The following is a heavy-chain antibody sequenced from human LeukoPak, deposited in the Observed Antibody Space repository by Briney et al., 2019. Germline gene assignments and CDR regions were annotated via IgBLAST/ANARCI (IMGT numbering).Heavy chain of an antibody. J-gene: IGHJ4*02. Sequence: GGSLRLSCAASGFTFSSYAMSWVRQAPGKGLEWVSAISGSGGSTYYADSVKGRFTISRDNSKNTLYLQMNSLRAEDTAVYYCAKGDYDILTGYLIPFDYWGQGTLVTVSS. CDR3: AKGDYDILTGYLIPFDY. CDR1: GFTFSSYA. D-gene: IGHD3-9*01. CDR2: ISGSGGST. V-gene: IGHV3-23*01.